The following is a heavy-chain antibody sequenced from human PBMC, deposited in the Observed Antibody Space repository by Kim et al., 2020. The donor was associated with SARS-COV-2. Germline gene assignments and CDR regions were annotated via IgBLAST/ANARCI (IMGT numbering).Heavy chain of an antibody. Sequence: SLRLSCAASGFTFSSYAMSWVRQAPGEGLEWVSAISGSGGSTYYADSVKGRFTISRDNSKNTLYLQMNSLRAEDTAVYYCAKERPQAYSGYFPSDYWGQGTLVTVSS. CDR1: GFTFSSYA. CDR2: ISGSGGST. D-gene: IGHD5-12*01. J-gene: IGHJ4*02. V-gene: IGHV3-23*01. CDR3: AKERPQAYSGYFPSDY.